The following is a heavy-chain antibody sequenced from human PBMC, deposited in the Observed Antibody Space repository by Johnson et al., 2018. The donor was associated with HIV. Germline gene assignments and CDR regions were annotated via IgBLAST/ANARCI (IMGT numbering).Heavy chain of an antibody. Sequence: QVQLVESGGGVVQPGRSLRLSCAASGFTFSSYAMHWVRQAPGKELEWVALISYDGSNKYYADSVKGRFTISRDNAKKSLYLQMSSLRAEDTAVYYCARGRGFHAFDIWGQGTMVTVSS. CDR2: ISYDGSNK. CDR1: GFTFSSYA. J-gene: IGHJ3*02. D-gene: IGHD5-12*01. CDR3: ARGRGFHAFDI. V-gene: IGHV3-30-3*01.